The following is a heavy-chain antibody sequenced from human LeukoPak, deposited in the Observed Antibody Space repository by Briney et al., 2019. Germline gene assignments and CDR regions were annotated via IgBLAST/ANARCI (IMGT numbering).Heavy chain of an antibody. CDR3: ARPYSSSGEDVIWFDP. Sequence: SETLSLTCTVSGGSISSYYWSWIRQPPGKGLEWIGYIYYSGRTYYNPSLKSRVTISVDTSKNQFSLKLSSVTAADTAVYYCARPYSSSGEDVIWFDPWGQGTLVTVSS. CDR1: GGSISSYY. V-gene: IGHV4-59*04. D-gene: IGHD6-6*01. CDR2: IYYSGRT. J-gene: IGHJ5*02.